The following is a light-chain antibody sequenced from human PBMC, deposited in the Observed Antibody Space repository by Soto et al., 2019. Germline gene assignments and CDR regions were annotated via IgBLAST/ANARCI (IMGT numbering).Light chain of an antibody. CDR2: NNN. Sequence: QSVLTQPPSASGTLGQRVTISCSGSSSNIGSNTVNWYQQLPGTAPKLLIYNNNQRPSGVPDRFSGSKSGTSASLAISGLQSEDEADYYCAAWDDSLNGLVFGTGTQLTVL. J-gene: IGLJ7*01. V-gene: IGLV1-44*01. CDR1: SSNIGSNT. CDR3: AAWDDSLNGLV.